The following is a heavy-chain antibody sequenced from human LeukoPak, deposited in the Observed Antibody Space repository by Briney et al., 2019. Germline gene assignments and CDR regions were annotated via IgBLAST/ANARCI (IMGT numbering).Heavy chain of an antibody. Sequence: GESRKISCKGSGYSFTNYWISWVRQMPGQGMEWMGRIDPSDSYTNSSPSLLGHVTISADKSISTAYLQWSSLKASDTAIYYCARLREQWLTLAWGEGTVVSVSS. CDR3: ARLREQWLTLA. J-gene: IGHJ4*02. CDR2: IDPSDSYT. V-gene: IGHV5-10-1*01. D-gene: IGHD6-19*01. CDR1: GYSFTNYW.